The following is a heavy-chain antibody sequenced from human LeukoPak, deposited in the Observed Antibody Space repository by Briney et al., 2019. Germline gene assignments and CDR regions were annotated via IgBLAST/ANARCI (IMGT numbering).Heavy chain of an antibody. CDR2: IRGDGRTT. Sequence: GGSLRLSCAASGFAFGDYAMHWVRQAPGKGLEWVSLIRGDGRTTSYAGSVKGRFTISRDNSKNSLYLQMSSLRGEDTAMYYCAKDAVAGTWLHYWGQGTLVTVSS. J-gene: IGHJ4*02. CDR1: GFAFGDYA. CDR3: AKDAVAGTWLHY. V-gene: IGHV3-43*02. D-gene: IGHD6-19*01.